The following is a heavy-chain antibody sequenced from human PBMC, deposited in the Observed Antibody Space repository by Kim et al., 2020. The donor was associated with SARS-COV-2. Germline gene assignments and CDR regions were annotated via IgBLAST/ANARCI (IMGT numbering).Heavy chain of an antibody. D-gene: IGHD1-26*01. V-gene: IGHV3-74*01. CDR1: GFTFSNYW. CDR3: ARGYSGRYRIDY. Sequence: GGSLRLSCAASGFTFSNYWMHWVRQAPGKGLVWVSRINSDGSSTTYADSVKGRFTISRDNAKNTLYLQMNSLRAEDTAVYYCARGYSGRYRIDYWGQGTLVTVSS. J-gene: IGHJ4*02. CDR2: INSDGSST.